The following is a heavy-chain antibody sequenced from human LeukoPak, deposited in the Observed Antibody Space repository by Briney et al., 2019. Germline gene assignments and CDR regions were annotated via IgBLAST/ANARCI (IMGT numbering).Heavy chain of an antibody. D-gene: IGHD2-15*01. CDR1: GDSVSSKSAA. CDR3: ARLLGGSPDY. J-gene: IGHJ4*02. CDR2: TFYRPKWHN. V-gene: IGHV6-1*01. Sequence: SQTLSLTCAIAGDSVSSKSAAWNWIRQSPSRGFEWLGSTFYRPKWHNDYAVSVKSRITMNPDTSKNQFSLQLNSVTPEDTGVYYCARLLGGSPDYWGQGTLVTVSS.